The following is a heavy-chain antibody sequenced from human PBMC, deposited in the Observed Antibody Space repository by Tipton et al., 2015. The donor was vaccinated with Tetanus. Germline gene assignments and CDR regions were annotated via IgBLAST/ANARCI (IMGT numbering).Heavy chain of an antibody. J-gene: IGHJ5*02. CDR3: ARGVVECSSTSCRWVNGFDP. D-gene: IGHD2-2*01. CDR2: ITTSSSTI. V-gene: IGHV3-48*01. Sequence: SLRLSCAASGFTFSSYSMNWVRQAPGKGLEWVSYITTSSSTIYYADSVKGRFTISRDNAKNSLYLQMSSLRVEDTAVYYCARGVVECSSTSCRWVNGFDPWGQGTLVTVSS. CDR1: GFTFSSYS.